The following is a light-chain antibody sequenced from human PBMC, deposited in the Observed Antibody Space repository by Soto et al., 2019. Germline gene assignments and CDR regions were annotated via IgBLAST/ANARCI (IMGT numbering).Light chain of an antibody. CDR1: QSVSNSY. CDR3: HQDGYTSYT. Sequence: EIVLTQSPGTLSLSPGERATLSCRASQSVSNSYLAWYQQKPGQAPRLLIYGASSRATGIPDRFSGSGSGTDFTLTINRLEPEDFAVYFCHQDGYTSYTVGQGTKLEIK. V-gene: IGKV3-20*01. CDR2: GAS. J-gene: IGKJ2*01.